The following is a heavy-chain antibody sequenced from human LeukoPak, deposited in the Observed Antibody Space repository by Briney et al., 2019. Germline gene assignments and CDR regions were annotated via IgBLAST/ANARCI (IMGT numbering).Heavy chain of an antibody. CDR1: GGTFSSYA. D-gene: IGHD3-10*01. Sequence: SVKVSCKASGGTFSSYAISWVRQAPGQGLEWMGRIIPILGIANYAQKFQGRVTITADKSTSTAFMELSSLRSEDTAVYYCARRGRVNYYYSMDVWGQGTTVTVSS. V-gene: IGHV1-69*04. CDR3: ARRGRVNYYYSMDV. J-gene: IGHJ6*02. CDR2: IIPILGIA.